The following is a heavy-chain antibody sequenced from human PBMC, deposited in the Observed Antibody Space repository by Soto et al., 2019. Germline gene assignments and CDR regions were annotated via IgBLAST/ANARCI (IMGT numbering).Heavy chain of an antibody. D-gene: IGHD3-10*01. CDR3: ASSYFSGDRAFDY. CDR1: GDTFNFYS. J-gene: IGHJ4*02. CDR2: VNPIVSMS. V-gene: IGHV1-69*02. Sequence: QVQLVQSGAEVKRPGSSVKVSCKASGDTFNFYSINWVRQAPGLGLEWMGRVNPIVSMSNYAQKFQGRVTMTADKSERTAYMEPSSLRSEDTAIYYCASSYFSGDRAFDYWGQGALVTVSS.